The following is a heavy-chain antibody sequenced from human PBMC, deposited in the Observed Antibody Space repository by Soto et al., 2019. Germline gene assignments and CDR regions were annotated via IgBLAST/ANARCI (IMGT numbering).Heavy chain of an antibody. D-gene: IGHD3-16*01. CDR3: ARGAGALDI. Sequence: EVQLVESGGGLIQPGGSLRLSCAASGFTVSSNYMSWVRQAPGKGLEWVSVIHSGGSTYYADSVKGRFSISRDKSKNTVDLKMTSLRAEDTAAYYCARGAGALDIWGQGPMVTVSS. V-gene: IGHV3-53*01. J-gene: IGHJ3*02. CDR1: GFTVSSNY. CDR2: IHSGGST.